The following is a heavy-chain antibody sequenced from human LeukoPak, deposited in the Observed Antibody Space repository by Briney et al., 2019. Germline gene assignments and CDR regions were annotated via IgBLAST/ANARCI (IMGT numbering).Heavy chain of an antibody. Sequence: SVKGRFTISRDNAKNSLYLQMNSLRAEDTAVYYCARDSPYYGMDVWGQGTTVTVSS. J-gene: IGHJ6*02. V-gene: IGHV3-48*01. CDR3: ARDSPYYGMDV.